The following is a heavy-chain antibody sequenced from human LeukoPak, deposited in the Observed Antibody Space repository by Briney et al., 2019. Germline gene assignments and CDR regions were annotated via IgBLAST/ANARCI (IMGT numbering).Heavy chain of an antibody. D-gene: IGHD3-16*02. J-gene: IGHJ5*02. CDR3: AKGVITFGGVIQAFDP. CDR2: ISGSGGST. V-gene: IGHV3-23*01. CDR1: GFTFSSYA. Sequence: GGSLRLSCAASGFTFSSYAMSWVRQAPGKGLEWVSAISGSGGSTYYADSVKGRFTISRDNSKNTLCLQMNSLRAEDTAVYYCAKGVITFGGVIQAFDPWGQGTLVTVSS.